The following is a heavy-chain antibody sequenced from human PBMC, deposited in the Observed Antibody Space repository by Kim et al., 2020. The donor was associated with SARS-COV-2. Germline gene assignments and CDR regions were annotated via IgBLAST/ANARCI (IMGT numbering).Heavy chain of an antibody. V-gene: IGHV3-15*01. CDR2: IKSKTDGGTT. Sequence: GGSLRLSCAASGFTFSNAWMSWVRQAPGKGLEWVGRIKSKTDGGTTDYAAPVKGRFTISRDDSKNTLYLQMNSLKTEDTAVYYCTTGVPSWDDYGDYGRPDYYYGMDVCGQGTTVTVSS. D-gene: IGHD4-17*01. CDR1: GFTFSNAW. CDR3: TTGVPSWDDYGDYGRPDYYYGMDV. J-gene: IGHJ6*02.